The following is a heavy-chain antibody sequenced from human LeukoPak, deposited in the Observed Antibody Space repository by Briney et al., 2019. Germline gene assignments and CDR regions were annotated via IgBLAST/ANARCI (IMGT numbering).Heavy chain of an antibody. J-gene: IGHJ4*02. Sequence: SETLSLTCAVNGGSFSDYYWSWIRQPPGKGLEWIGEINHGGSSNYNPSLKSRVTISVDTSKNQFSLKLNSVTAADTAVYYCASCVDPQGFDYWGQGTLVTVSS. V-gene: IGHV4-34*01. CDR1: GGSFSDYY. CDR2: INHGGSS. CDR3: ASCVDPQGFDY.